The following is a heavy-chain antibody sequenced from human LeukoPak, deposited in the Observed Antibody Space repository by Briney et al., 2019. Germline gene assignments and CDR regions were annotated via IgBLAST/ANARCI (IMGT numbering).Heavy chain of an antibody. CDR1: GGSICSRSDY. V-gene: IGHV4-39*01. CDR2: IYYTGST. D-gene: IGHD4/OR15-4a*01. CDR3: ARRPGEYGGNDFDY. Sequence: SETLSLTCTVSGGSICSRSDYWGWIRQPPGKGLEWIGSIYYTGSTHYNPSLKSRVTISVDTSKNQFSLKLSSVTAADTAVYYCARRPGEYGGNDFDYWGQGTLVTVSS. J-gene: IGHJ4*02.